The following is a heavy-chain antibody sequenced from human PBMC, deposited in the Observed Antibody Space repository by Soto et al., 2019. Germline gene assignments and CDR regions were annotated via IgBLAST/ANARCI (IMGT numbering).Heavy chain of an antibody. CDR3: ARDTARDKVRIYYGMDV. V-gene: IGHV3-33*01. Sequence: QVQLVESGAGVAQPGGSLRLSWAASGFTLSSYGMHWVRQPPGKGLEWVAVIRYDGSNKYYADSVKGRFTISRDNSKNTLYLQMNSLRAENTAVYYCARDTARDKVRIYYGMDVWSQGTTVTVSS. J-gene: IGHJ6*02. D-gene: IGHD3-10*01. CDR1: GFTLSSYG. CDR2: IRYDGSNK.